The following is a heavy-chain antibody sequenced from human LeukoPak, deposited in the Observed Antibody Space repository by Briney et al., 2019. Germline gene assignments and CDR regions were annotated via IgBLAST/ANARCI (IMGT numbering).Heavy chain of an antibody. V-gene: IGHV3-53*01. CDR1: GFTVSSNY. CDR2: IYSGGST. Sequence: GGSLRLSCAASGFTVSSNYMSWVRPAPGKGLEWVSVIYSGGSTYYADSVKGRFTISRDNSKNTLYLQMNSLRAEDTAVYYCARERSASDAFDIWGQGTMVTVSS. CDR3: ARERSASDAFDI. J-gene: IGHJ3*02.